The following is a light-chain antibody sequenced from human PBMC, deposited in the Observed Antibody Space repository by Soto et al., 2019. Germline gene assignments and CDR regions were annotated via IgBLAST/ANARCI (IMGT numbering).Light chain of an antibody. J-gene: IGKJ4*01. CDR3: HQYKIDFLT. CDR2: DAS. CDR1: QSVSSL. V-gene: IGKV1-5*01. Sequence: DIQMTQSPSTLSASVGDTVTVTCRASQSVSSLLAWYQQKPGKAPKLLIYDASTLESGVPSRFSGRGSGTEFTLTISGLQPDDFALYYGHQYKIDFLTFGGGT.